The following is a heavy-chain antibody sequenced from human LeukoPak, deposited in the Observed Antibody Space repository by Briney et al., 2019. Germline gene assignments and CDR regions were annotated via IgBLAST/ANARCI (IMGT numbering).Heavy chain of an antibody. CDR3: ARARNDYDSNGFSFRDY. Sequence: PGTSLRLSCAASGISLSSHGMHWVRQAPGKGLEWVAVIWYDGSNIYYADSVKGRFTISRDNSKNTLYLQMNSLRAEDTALYYCARARNDYDSNGFSFRDYWGQGTLVTVSS. V-gene: IGHV3-33*01. J-gene: IGHJ4*02. CDR2: IWYDGSNI. CDR1: GISLSSHG. D-gene: IGHD3-22*01.